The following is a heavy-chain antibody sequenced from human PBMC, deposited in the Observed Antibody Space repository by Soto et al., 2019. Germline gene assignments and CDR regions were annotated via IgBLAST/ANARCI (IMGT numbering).Heavy chain of an antibody. D-gene: IGHD3-16*01. Sequence: PSETLSLTCTVSGGSISSSSYYWGWIRQPPGKGLEWIGSIYYSRSTYYNPSLKSRVTISVDTSKNQFSLRLSSVTAADTAVYYCARHGHWAPLDDWGQGTLVTVSS. V-gene: IGHV4-39*01. J-gene: IGHJ4*02. CDR3: ARHGHWAPLDD. CDR2: IYYSRST. CDR1: GGSISSSSYY.